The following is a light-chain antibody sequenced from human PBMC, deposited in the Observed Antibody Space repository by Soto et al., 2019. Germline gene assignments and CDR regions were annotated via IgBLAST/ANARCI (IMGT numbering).Light chain of an antibody. CDR2: GAS. V-gene: IGKV3-15*01. J-gene: IGKJ1*01. CDR3: QQYNNWPHT. CDR1: QSVSSN. Sequence: EIVMTQSPATLSVSPGERATLSCRASQSVSSNLAWYQQKPGQAPRLLIYGASTTATGIPARFSGSGSGTEFTLTIGSLQSEDFALYYCQQYNNWPHTFGQGTKAEIK.